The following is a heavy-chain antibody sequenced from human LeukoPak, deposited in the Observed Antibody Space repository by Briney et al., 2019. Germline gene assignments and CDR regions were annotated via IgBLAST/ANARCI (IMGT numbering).Heavy chain of an antibody. J-gene: IGHJ3*02. Sequence: SETLSLTCTVSGDSITNNNCYWGWVRQPPGKGLEWIASIYYSGSSYYSPSLKSRVTMSVDTSKNQFSLKLSSVTAADTAVYYCARRGSEPANAFDIWGQGTMVTVSS. D-gene: IGHD1-26*01. V-gene: IGHV4-39*07. CDR1: GDSITNNNCY. CDR2: IYYSGSS. CDR3: ARRGSEPANAFDI.